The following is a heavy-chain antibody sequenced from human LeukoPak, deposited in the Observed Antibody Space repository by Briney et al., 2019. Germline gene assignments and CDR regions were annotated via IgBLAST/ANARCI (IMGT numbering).Heavy chain of an antibody. CDR1: GYTFTMYV. D-gene: IGHD6-13*01. CDR3: TSDHMLRSAAGTLDY. J-gene: IGHJ4*02. Sequence: ASVNVSCKASGYTFTMYVITGVRPSPGQGLDGMTLISSYNGYTNYAEKFQGRVTMNTDASTSTDYMELRGLRSDDTDVYYCTSDHMLRSAAGTLDYWGQGTLVTVSS. CDR2: ISSYNGYT. V-gene: IGHV1-18*01.